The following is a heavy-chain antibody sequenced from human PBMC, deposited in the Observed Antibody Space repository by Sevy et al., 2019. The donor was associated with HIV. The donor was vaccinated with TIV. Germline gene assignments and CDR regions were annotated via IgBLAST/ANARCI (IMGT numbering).Heavy chain of an antibody. Sequence: ASVKVSCNASGYTFTGNYMHWVRQAPGQGLEWMGWINPLSGVATYAQKFPGRVTMTGDTSISSAYMVLSSLNSDDTAVYYCATSREGITPVVYFWGQGTLVIVSS. J-gene: IGHJ4*02. D-gene: IGHD1-20*01. V-gene: IGHV1-2*02. CDR3: ATSREGITPVVYF. CDR1: GYTFTGNY. CDR2: INPLSGVA.